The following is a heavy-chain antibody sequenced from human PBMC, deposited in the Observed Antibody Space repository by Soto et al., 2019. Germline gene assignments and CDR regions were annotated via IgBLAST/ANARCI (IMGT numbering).Heavy chain of an antibody. D-gene: IGHD3-16*01. J-gene: IGHJ5*02. CDR3: ARVGRVESGPELLIANWFDP. Sequence: SETLSLTCTVSGGSISSSSYYWGWIRQPPGKGLEWIGSIYYSGSTYYNPSLKSRVTISVDTSKNQFSLKLSSVTAADTAVYYCARVGRVESGPELLIANWFDPWGQGTLVTVSS. CDR1: GGSISSSSYY. V-gene: IGHV4-39*01. CDR2: IYYSGST.